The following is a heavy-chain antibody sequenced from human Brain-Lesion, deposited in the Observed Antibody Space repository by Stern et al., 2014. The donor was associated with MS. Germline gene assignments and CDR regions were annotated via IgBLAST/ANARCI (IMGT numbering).Heavy chain of an antibody. CDR1: GFSVSNNY. CDR3: ARDRTCTGGSCYGT. J-gene: IGHJ5*02. Sequence: EVQLVESGGKLIQPGESLRISCAASGFSVSNNYMTWVRQAPGKGLEWVCLLYRGGGTYYADSVKGRFTISRDNSKNTLYLQMNNLRAEDTAVYYCARDRTCTGGSCYGTWGQGTLVTVSS. V-gene: IGHV3-53*01. CDR2: LYRGGGT. D-gene: IGHD2-15*01.